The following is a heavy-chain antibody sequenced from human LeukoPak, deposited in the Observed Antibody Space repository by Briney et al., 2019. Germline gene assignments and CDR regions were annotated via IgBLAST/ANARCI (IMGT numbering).Heavy chain of an antibody. CDR2: ISAYNGNT. CDR3: ARVPSRRITMVRGVIIDY. CDR1: GYTFTSYG. Sequence: ASVKVSCKASGYTFTSYGISWVRQAPGQGLEWMGWISAYNGNTNYAQKLQGRVTMTTDTSTSTAYMELRSLRSDDTAVYYCARVPSRRITMVRGVIIDYWGQGTLVTVSS. D-gene: IGHD3-10*01. V-gene: IGHV1-18*01. J-gene: IGHJ4*02.